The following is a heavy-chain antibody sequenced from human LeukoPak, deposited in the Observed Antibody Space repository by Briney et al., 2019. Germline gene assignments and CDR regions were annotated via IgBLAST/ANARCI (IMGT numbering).Heavy chain of an antibody. CDR2: IYNGGNT. Sequence: SETPSLTCTVSGVSLNTYYASWIRQAPGKGLEVIGFIYNGGNTKYNPSLKSRATISVDTSNNQFSLRLTSVTDADTAMYYCAAGPWELDFWGQGTLVTVSS. V-gene: IGHV4-4*09. CDR3: AAGPWELDF. J-gene: IGHJ4*02. D-gene: IGHD1-26*01. CDR1: GVSLNTYY.